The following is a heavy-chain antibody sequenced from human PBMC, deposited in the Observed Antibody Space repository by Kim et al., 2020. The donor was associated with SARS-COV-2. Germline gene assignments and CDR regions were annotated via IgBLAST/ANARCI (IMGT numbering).Heavy chain of an antibody. Sequence: SETLSLTCAVYGGSFSGYYWSWIRQPPGKGLEWIGEINHSGSTNYNPSLKSRVTISVDTSKNQFSLKLSSVTAADTAVYYCARGKMGGSGNRGIYYYYYGMDVWGQGTTVTVSS. CDR2: INHSGST. CDR3: ARGKMGGSGNRGIYYYYYGMDV. V-gene: IGHV4-34*01. D-gene: IGHD3-10*01. J-gene: IGHJ6*02. CDR1: GGSFSGYY.